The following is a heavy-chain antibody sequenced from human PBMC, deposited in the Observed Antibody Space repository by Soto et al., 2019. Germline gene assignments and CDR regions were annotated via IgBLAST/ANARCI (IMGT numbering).Heavy chain of an antibody. CDR2: SSGSGGST. J-gene: IGHJ6*02. CDR1: GFTFSSYA. Sequence: LRLSCAASGFTFSSYAMSWVRQAPGKGLEWVSASSGSGGSTYYADSVKGRFTISRDNSKNTLYLQMNSLRAEDTAVYYCAKGQITMVRRFIYYSGMDVWGQGTTLTVSS. CDR3: AKGQITMVRRFIYYSGMDV. V-gene: IGHV3-23*01. D-gene: IGHD3-10*01.